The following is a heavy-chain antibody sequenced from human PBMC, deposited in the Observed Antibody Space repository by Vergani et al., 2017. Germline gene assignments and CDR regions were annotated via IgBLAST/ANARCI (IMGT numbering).Heavy chain of an antibody. CDR3: ARDMLGYSYGYNWFDP. D-gene: IGHD5-18*01. Sequence: QVQLPESGPGLVKPSETLSLPCAVSGYSLSSGYYWGWIRQPPGKGLEWIGSIYHSGSTYYHPSLKSRVTISVDTSKNQFSLKLSSVTAADTAVYYCARDMLGYSYGYNWFDPWGQGTLVTVSS. CDR1: GYSLSSGYY. CDR2: IYHSGST. V-gene: IGHV4-38-2*02. J-gene: IGHJ5*02.